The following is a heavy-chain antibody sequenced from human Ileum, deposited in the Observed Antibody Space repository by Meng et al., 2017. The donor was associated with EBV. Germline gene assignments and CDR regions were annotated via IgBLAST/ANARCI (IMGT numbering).Heavy chain of an antibody. CDR1: GGSVISNNW. D-gene: IGHD3-9*01. CDR3: AKVSLTGTFYDH. CDR2: IFHIGST. J-gene: IGHJ4*02. V-gene: IGHV4-4*02. Sequence: QGRLQWSGPGLGKPAGTLSLTCAVSGGSVISNNWWSWVRQPPGKGLEWIGEIFHIGSTNNSPSLKSRVTISVDNSKNQFSLSLTSVTAADTAIYYCAKVSLTGTFYDHWGQGILVTVSS.